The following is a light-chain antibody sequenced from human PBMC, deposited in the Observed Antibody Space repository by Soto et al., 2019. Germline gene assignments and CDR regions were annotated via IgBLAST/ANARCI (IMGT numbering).Light chain of an antibody. J-gene: IGKJ5*01. V-gene: IGKV3-20*01. Sequence: EVVMTQSPATLSVSPGERVTLSCRSSQSVADNLAWFQQKPGQTPRLLVYGASSRATGIPDRFSGSGSGTDFTLTISRLEPEDFAVYYCQQHGTSPITFGQGTRLEIK. CDR3: QQHGTSPIT. CDR1: QSVADN. CDR2: GAS.